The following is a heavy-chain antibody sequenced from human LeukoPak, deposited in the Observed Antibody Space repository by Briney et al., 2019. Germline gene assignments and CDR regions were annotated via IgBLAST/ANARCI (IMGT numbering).Heavy chain of an antibody. J-gene: IGHJ3*02. CDR3: ARAGIAVANAFDI. CDR1: GGSISSGGYS. V-gene: IGHV4-30-2*01. CDR2: IYHSGST. D-gene: IGHD6-19*01. Sequence: PSQTLSLNCAVSGGSISSGGYSWSWIRQPPGKGLEWIGYIYHSGSTYYNPSLKSRVTISVDRSKNQFPLKLSSVTAADTAVYYCARAGIAVANAFDIWGQGTMVTVSS.